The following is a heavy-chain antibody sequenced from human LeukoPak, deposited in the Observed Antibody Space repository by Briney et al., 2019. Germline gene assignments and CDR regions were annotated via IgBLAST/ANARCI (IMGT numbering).Heavy chain of an antibody. CDR2: IYYSGST. D-gene: IGHD3-22*01. CDR1: GGSISSSSYY. J-gene: IGHJ4*02. V-gene: IGHV4-39*01. CDR3: ASGYYRYYFDY. Sequence: SGTLSLTCTVSGGSISSSSYYWGWIRQPPGKGLEWIGSIYYSGSTYYNPSLKSRVTISVDTSKNQFSLKLSSVTAADTAVYYCASGYYRYYFDYWGQGTLVTVSS.